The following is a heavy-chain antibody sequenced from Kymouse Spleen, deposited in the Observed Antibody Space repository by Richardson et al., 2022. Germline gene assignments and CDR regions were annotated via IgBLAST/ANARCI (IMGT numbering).Heavy chain of an antibody. CDR1: GGSFSGYY. CDR3: ARAYYDILTGYSPSFDY. V-gene: IGHV4-34*01. D-gene: IGHD3-9*01. J-gene: IGHJ4*02. CDR2: INHSGST. Sequence: QVQLQQWGAGLLKPSETLSLTCAVYGGSFSGYYWSWIRQPPGKGLEWIGEINHSGSTNYNPSLKSRVTISVDTSKNQFSLKLSSVTAADTAVYYCARAYYDILTGYSPSFDYWGQGTLVTVSS.